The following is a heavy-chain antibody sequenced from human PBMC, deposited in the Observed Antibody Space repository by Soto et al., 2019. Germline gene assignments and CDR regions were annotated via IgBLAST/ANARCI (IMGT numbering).Heavy chain of an antibody. V-gene: IGHV1-69*13. CDR2: IIPIFGTA. J-gene: IGHJ6*02. CDR1: GGTFSSYA. D-gene: IGHD2-21*02. CDR3: ARDPAYCGGDCPQTYYYYYGMDV. Sequence: ASVKVSCKASGGTFSSYAISCVRQAPGQGLEWMGGIIPIFGTANYAQKFQGRVTITADESTSTAYMELSSLRSEDTAVYYCARDPAYCGGDCPQTYYYYYGMDVWGQGTTVTVSS.